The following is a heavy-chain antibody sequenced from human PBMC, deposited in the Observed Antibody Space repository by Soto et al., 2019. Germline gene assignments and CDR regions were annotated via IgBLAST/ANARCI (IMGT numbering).Heavy chain of an antibody. CDR3: AKGKYSSSHFDY. V-gene: IGHV3-23*01. CDR1: GFTFSSYA. D-gene: IGHD6-13*01. Sequence: GGSLRLSCGASGFTFSSYAMTWFRQAPGKGLEWVSAISAGGGSTYYADSVKGHFIISRDNSKNTLYLQMNSLRAEDTAVYYCAKGKYSSSHFDYWGQGTLVTVSS. CDR2: ISAGGGST. J-gene: IGHJ4*02.